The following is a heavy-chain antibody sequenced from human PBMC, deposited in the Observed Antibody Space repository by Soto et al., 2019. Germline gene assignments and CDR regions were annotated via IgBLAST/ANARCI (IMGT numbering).Heavy chain of an antibody. Sequence: QVQLVQSGAEVKKPGSSVKVSCKASGGTFSSYTISWVRQAPGQGLEWMGSIIPILGIANYAQKFQGRVTITADKSTSTAYMELSSLRSEDTAVYYCAREGLVQQFDYWGQGTLVTVSS. CDR2: IIPILGIA. CDR1: GGTFSSYT. V-gene: IGHV1-69*08. J-gene: IGHJ4*02. CDR3: AREGLVQQFDY. D-gene: IGHD6-13*01.